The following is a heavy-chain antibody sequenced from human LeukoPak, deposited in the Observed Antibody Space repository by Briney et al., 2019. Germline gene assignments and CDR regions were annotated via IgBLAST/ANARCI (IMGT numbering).Heavy chain of an antibody. CDR3: ARGPGEGGNSGYYYGKPEDPAEYYFDY. CDR1: GYTFTSYY. J-gene: IGHJ4*02. CDR2: INPSGGST. V-gene: IGHV1-46*01. Sequence: ASVKVSCKASGYTFTSYYMHWLRQAPGQGLEWMGIINPSGGSTSYAQKFQGRVTMTRDMSTSTVYMELSSLRSEDTAVYYCARGPGEGGNSGYYYGKPEDPAEYYFDYWGQGTLVTVSS. D-gene: IGHD3-22*01.